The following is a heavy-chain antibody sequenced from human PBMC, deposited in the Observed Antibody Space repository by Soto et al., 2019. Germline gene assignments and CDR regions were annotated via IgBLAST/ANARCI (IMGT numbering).Heavy chain of an antibody. CDR3: AREEPSGYFDY. J-gene: IGHJ4*02. CDR2: ISYDGSNK. V-gene: IGHV3-30-3*01. D-gene: IGHD1-26*01. Sequence: QVQLVESGGGVVQPGRSLRLSCAASGFTFSSYAMHCVRQAPGKGLEWVAVISYDGSNKYYADSVKGRFTISRDNSKNTLYLQMNSLRAEDTAVYYCAREEPSGYFDYRGQGTLVTVSS. CDR1: GFTFSSYA.